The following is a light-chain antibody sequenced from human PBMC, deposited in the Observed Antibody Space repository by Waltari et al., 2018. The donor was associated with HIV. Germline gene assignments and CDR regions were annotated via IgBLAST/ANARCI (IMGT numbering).Light chain of an antibody. CDR2: LAS. Sequence: EIVMTQSQLSLPVPPGELASISCAPSQSLLHSNGHNYLDLYLQKPGQSPQFLIYLASSRAAGVPYRFTGSGSGTDCTLKISRVEADDVGIYYCMQALQTPYTFGQGTKFE. CDR3: MQALQTPYT. V-gene: IGKV2-28*01. J-gene: IGKJ2*01. CDR1: QSLLHSNGHNY.